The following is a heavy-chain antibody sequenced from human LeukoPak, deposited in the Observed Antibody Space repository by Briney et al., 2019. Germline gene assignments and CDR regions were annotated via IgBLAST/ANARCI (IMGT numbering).Heavy chain of an antibody. CDR2: ISGSGGST. J-gene: IGHJ4*02. CDR3: ARGEVHYYGSGSDY. Sequence: GGSLRLSCAASGFTFSSYSMNWVRQAPGKGLEWVSAISGSGGSTYYADSVKGRFTISRHNAKNSLYLQMNSLGAEDTAVYYCARGEVHYYGSGSDYWGQGTLVTVSS. CDR1: GFTFSSYS. D-gene: IGHD3-10*01. V-gene: IGHV3-21*01.